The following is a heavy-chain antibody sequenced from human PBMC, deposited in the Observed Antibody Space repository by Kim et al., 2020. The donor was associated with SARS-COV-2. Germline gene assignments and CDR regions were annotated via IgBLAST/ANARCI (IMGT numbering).Heavy chain of an antibody. CDR2: IYYSGST. Sequence: SETLSLTCTVSGGSISSYYWSWIRQPPGKGLEWIGYIYYSGSTNYNPSLKSRVTISVDTSKNQFSLKLSSVTAADPAVYYCARRALGYCSGGRCHDAIDPWGQGTLVTVSS. CDR3: ARRALGYCSGGRCHDAIDP. CDR1: GGSISSYY. D-gene: IGHD2-15*01. V-gene: IGHV4-59*08. J-gene: IGHJ5*02.